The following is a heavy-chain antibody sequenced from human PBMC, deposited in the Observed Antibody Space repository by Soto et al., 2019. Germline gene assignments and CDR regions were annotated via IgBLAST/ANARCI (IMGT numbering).Heavy chain of an antibody. D-gene: IGHD5-12*01. CDR1: GASISSGDYY. CDR3: SSLPDGYTSGLDY. V-gene: IGHV4-30-4*01. CDR2: IYYTGNT. Sequence: QVQLQESGPGLVKPSQTLSLSCTVSGASISSGDYYWSWIRQPPGKGLEWIGYIYYTGNTVFNPSLKSRVSISVDTSKNQFSLKLNPVTAADPAVYYCSSLPDGYTSGLDYWGQGTLVTVSS. J-gene: IGHJ4*02.